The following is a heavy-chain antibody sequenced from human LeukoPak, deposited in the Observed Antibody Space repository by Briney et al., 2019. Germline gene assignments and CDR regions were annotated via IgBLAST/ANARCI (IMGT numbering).Heavy chain of an antibody. CDR3: ARSYGSGSYYKATIYYFDY. CDR1: GYSFTSYW. CDR2: IYPGDSDT. D-gene: IGHD3-10*01. V-gene: IGHV5-51*01. J-gene: IGHJ4*02. Sequence: GESLKISCKGSGYSFTSYWIGWVRQMPGKGLEWMGIIYPGDSDTRYSPSFQGQVTISADKSISTAYLQWSSLKASDTAMYYCARSYGSGSYYKATIYYFDYWGQGTLVTVSS.